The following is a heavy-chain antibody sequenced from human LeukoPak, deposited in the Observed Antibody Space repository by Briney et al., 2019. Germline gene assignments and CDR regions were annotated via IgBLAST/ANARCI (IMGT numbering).Heavy chain of an antibody. V-gene: IGHV4-59*08. CDR2: IYYSGST. Sequence: PSETLSLTCSVSRGSISSYYWSWIRQPPGKGLEWIGYIYYSGSTNYNPSLKSRVTMSVDTSTNQFSLKLTSVTAADTAVYYCARLRPVAGYDAFDIWGHGTMVTVSS. CDR3: ARLRPVAGYDAFDI. J-gene: IGHJ3*02. CDR1: RGSISSYY. D-gene: IGHD6-19*01.